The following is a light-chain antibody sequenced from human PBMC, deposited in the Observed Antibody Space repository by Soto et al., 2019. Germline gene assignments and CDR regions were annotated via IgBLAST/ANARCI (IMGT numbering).Light chain of an antibody. V-gene: IGKV1-5*03. CDR2: KAS. J-gene: IGKJ1*01. CDR1: QSISSW. CDR3: QQYKTSFRT. Sequence: DIQMTQSPSTLSASVGDRVTITCRASQSISSWLAWYQQKPGKAPNLLIYKASSLESGVPSRFSGSGSGTEFTLTIISLQPDDFATYYCQQYKTSFRTFGQGTKVEIK.